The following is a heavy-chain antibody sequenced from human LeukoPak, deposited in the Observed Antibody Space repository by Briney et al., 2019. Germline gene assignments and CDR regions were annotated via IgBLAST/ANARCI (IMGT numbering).Heavy chain of an antibody. J-gene: IGHJ6*02. CDR2: ISYDGSNK. Sequence: GGSLRLSCAASGFTFSSYGMHWVRQAPGKGLEWVAVISYDGSNKYYADSVKGRFTISRDNSKNTLYLQMNSLRAEDTAVYYCAKDRYCSSTSCSTYRNYGMDVWGQGTTVTVSS. V-gene: IGHV3-30*18. D-gene: IGHD2-2*01. CDR3: AKDRYCSSTSCSTYRNYGMDV. CDR1: GFTFSSYG.